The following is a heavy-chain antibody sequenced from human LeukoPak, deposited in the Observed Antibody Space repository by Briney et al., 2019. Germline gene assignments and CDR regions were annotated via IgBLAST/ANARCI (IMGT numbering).Heavy chain of an antibody. Sequence: GESLKISCKGSGYSFTSYWIGWVRQMPGKGLEWMVIIYPGDSDTRYSPSFQGQVTISADKSICTAYLQWSSLKASDTAMYYCARHDTAAAGNFDYWGQGTLVTVSS. J-gene: IGHJ4*02. V-gene: IGHV5-51*01. D-gene: IGHD6-13*01. CDR1: GYSFTSYW. CDR3: ARHDTAAAGNFDY. CDR2: IYPGDSDT.